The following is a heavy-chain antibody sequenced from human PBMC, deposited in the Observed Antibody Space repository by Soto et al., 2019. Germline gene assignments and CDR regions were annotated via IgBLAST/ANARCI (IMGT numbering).Heavy chain of an antibody. D-gene: IGHD6-19*01. CDR3: AKDRIAVAGTEPYRGYYYGMDV. J-gene: IGHJ6*02. CDR2: ISYDGSNK. V-gene: IGHV3-30*18. CDR1: GFTFSSYG. Sequence: QVQLVESGGGVVQPGRSLRLSCAASGFTFSSYGMHWVRLAPGKGLEWVAVISYDGSNKYYADSVKGRFTISRDNSKNTLYLQMNSLRAEDTAVYYCAKDRIAVAGTEPYRGYYYGMDVWGQGTTVTVSS.